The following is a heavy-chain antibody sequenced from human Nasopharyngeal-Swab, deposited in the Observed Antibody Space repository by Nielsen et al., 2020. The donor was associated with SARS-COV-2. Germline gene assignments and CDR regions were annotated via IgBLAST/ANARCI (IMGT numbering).Heavy chain of an antibody. D-gene: IGHD6-19*01. J-gene: IGHJ5*02. CDR1: GFTFDDYG. V-gene: IGHV3-20*01. CDR2: INWNGGST. CDR3: ARGSSGWQIGWFDP. Sequence: GVLKISCAASGFTFDDYGMSWVRQAPGKGLEWVSGINWNGGSTGYADSVKGRFTISRDNAKNSLYLQMNSLRAEDTALYHCARGSSGWQIGWFDPWGQGTLVTVSS.